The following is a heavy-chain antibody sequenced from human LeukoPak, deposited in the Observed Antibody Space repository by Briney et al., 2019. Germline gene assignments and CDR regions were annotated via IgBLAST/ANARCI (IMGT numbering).Heavy chain of an antibody. Sequence: SETLSLTCTVSGGSISSGGYYWSWIRQHPGKGLEWIGYIYYSGSTYYNPSLKSRVTISVDTSKNQFSLKLSSVTAADTAVYYCAREGTAATNLNWFDPWGQGTLVTVSS. D-gene: IGHD1-1*01. J-gene: IGHJ5*02. CDR2: IYYSGST. CDR1: GGSISSGGYY. V-gene: IGHV4-31*03. CDR3: AREGTAATNLNWFDP.